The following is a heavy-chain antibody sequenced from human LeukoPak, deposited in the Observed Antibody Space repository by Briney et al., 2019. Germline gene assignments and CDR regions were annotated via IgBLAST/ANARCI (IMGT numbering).Heavy chain of an antibody. CDR2: IKQDGSEK. CDR3: ARDGFGTGSN. Sequence: GGSLRLSCAASGLTFSNYWMDWVRQAPGKGLEWVANIKQDGSEKDYVDSVKGRFIISRDNAKNSLYLQMNTLRADDTAVYYCARDGFGTGSNWGQGTLVTVSS. V-gene: IGHV3-7*03. D-gene: IGHD3-16*01. J-gene: IGHJ4*02. CDR1: GLTFSNYW.